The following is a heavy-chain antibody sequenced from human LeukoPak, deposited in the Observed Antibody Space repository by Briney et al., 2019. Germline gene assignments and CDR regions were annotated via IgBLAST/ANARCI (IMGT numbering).Heavy chain of an antibody. CDR3: ARGEAAAAGPYYYYYYMDV. V-gene: IGHV1-69*05. Sequence: GASVKVSCKASGYTFSSYYMNWVRQAPGQGLEWMGRINPIFGTANYAQKFQGRVTITTDESTSTAYMELSSLRSDDTAVYYCARGEAAAAGPYYYYYYMDVWGKGTTVTVSS. D-gene: IGHD6-13*01. J-gene: IGHJ6*03. CDR2: INPIFGTA. CDR1: GYTFSSYY.